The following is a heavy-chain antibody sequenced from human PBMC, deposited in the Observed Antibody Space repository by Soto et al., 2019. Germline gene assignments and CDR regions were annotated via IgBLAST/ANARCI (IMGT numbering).Heavy chain of an antibody. Sequence: SETLSLTCEVSGVSISGNHWSWIRQAPGKGLEWVGYVHFSGSTTYNPSLAPRLNISFDMSKSQVYLQLTSVTAADTAVYYCARFGAAAAHDDNWGRGVLVTVS. CDR3: ARFGAAAAHDDN. CDR1: GVSISGNH. D-gene: IGHD6-13*01. J-gene: IGHJ4*01. CDR2: VHFSGST. V-gene: IGHV4-59*01.